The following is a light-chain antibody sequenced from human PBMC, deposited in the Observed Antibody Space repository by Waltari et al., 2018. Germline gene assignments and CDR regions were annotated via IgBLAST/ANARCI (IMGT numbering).Light chain of an antibody. J-gene: IGKJ3*01. V-gene: IGKV3-20*01. CDR3: QQLNSYPLT. CDR1: QSVSRCY. CDR2: GAS. Sequence: RRRQSVSRCYLAWYQQKPGQAPRLLIYGASSRATGIPDRFSGSGSGTEFTLTISSLQPEDFATYYCQQLNSYPLTFGPGTKVDIK.